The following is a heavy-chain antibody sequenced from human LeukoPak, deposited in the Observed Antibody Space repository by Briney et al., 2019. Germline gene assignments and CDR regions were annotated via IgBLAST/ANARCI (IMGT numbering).Heavy chain of an antibody. V-gene: IGHV3-48*01. Sequence: PGGSLRLSCAASGYTFSSYSMNWVRQAPGKGLEWVSYISSSSSTIYYADSVKGRFTISRDNAKNSLYLQMNSLRAEDTAVYYCARCMSLAGYYYYMDVWGKGTTFTVSS. J-gene: IGHJ6*03. CDR1: GYTFSSYS. CDR2: ISSSSSTI. D-gene: IGHD2-8*01. CDR3: ARCMSLAGYYYYMDV.